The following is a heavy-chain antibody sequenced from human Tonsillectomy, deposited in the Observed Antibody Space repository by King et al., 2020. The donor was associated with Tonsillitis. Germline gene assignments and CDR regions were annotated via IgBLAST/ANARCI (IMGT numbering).Heavy chain of an antibody. CDR3: ARMDLGAYYFDY. D-gene: IGHD2-2*03. J-gene: IGHJ4*02. Sequence: GHITISTDKSISTAYLQWSSLKASDTAMYYCARMDLGAYYFDYWGQGTLVTVSS. V-gene: IGHV5-10-1*01.